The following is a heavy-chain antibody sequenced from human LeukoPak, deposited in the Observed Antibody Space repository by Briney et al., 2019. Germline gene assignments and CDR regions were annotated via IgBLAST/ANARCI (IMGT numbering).Heavy chain of an antibody. V-gene: IGHV4-34*01. D-gene: IGHD2-2*01. CDR2: INHSGST. Sequence: ASETLSLTCAVYGGSFSGYYWSWIRQPPGKGLEWIGEINHSGSTSYNPSLKSRVTISVDTSKNQFSLKLSSVTAADTAVYYCARGRCSSTSCYGYYYYYGMDVWGQGTTVTVSS. CDR3: ARGRCSSTSCYGYYYYYGMDV. CDR1: GGSFSGYY. J-gene: IGHJ6*02.